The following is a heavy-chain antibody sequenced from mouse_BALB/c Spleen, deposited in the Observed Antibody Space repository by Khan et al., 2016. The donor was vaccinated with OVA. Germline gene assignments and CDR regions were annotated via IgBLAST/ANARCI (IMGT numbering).Heavy chain of an antibody. Sequence: EVELVESGPGLVKPSQSLSLTCTVTGYSITSDYAWNWIRQFPGNKLEWMGYISSSGRTNYNPALKSRISITRDTSKNQFFLQLNSVTTEDTATYYCARDGSRYNYAMDYWGQGTSGTVSS. J-gene: IGHJ4*01. CDR1: GYSITSDYA. V-gene: IGHV3-2*02. D-gene: IGHD2-3*01. CDR3: ARDGSRYNYAMDY. CDR2: ISSSGRT.